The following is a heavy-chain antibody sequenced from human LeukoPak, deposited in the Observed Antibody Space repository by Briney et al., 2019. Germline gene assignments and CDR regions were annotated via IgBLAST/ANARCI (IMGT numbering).Heavy chain of an antibody. D-gene: IGHD3-22*01. CDR1: GYTLTTYY. V-gene: IGHV1-46*01. Sequence: GASVKVSCKASGYTLTTYYMHWVRQAPGQGLEWMGIINPSGGSTSYAQKFQGRVTMTRDTSTSTVYMELSSLRSEDTAVYYCARDRYYDSSGYQPFDYWGQGTLVTVSS. CDR3: ARDRYYDSSGYQPFDY. J-gene: IGHJ4*02. CDR2: INPSGGST.